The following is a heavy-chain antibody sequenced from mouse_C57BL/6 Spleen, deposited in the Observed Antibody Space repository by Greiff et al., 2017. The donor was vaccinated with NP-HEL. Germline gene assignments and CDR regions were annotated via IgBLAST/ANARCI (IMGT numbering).Heavy chain of an antibody. J-gene: IGHJ3*01. D-gene: IGHD2-3*01. V-gene: IGHV1-69*01. CDR3: ARVIYDGYPAWFAY. CDR2: IDPSDSYT. CDR1: GYTFTSYW. Sequence: QVQLQQPGAELVMPGASVKLSCKASGYTFTSYWMHWVKQRPGQGLEWIGEIDPSDSYTNYNQKFKGKSTLTVDKSSSTAYMQLSSLTSEDSAVYYCARVIYDGYPAWFAYWGQGTLVTVSA.